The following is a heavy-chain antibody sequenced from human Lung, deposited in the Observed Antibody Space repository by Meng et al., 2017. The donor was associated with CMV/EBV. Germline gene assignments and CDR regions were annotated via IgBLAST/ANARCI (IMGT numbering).Heavy chain of an antibody. V-gene: IGHV4-38-2*02. CDR1: GYSISNGYY. CDR3: ARDYRTGCSSTSCYNWFDP. J-gene: IGHJ5*02. D-gene: IGHD2-2*01. CDR2: IYHSGST. Sequence: SETLSLXXTVSGYSISNGYYWGWIRQPPGKGLEWIGSIYHSGSTYYNPSLKSRVTISVDTSKNQFSLKLSSVTAADTAVYYCARDYRTGCSSTSCYNWFDPWGQGTLVXVSS.